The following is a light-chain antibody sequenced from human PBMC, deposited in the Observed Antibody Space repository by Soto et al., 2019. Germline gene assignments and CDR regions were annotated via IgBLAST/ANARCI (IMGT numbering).Light chain of an antibody. V-gene: IGLV2-14*01. Sequence: QSALTQPASVSGSPGQSITISCTGTSSDVGSYNSVSWYQQHPGKAPKLMIYEVSNRPSGISNRFSGSKSGNTASLTISGLQTEDDADYYCGSYASSTSYVFGTGTKLTVL. J-gene: IGLJ1*01. CDR3: GSYASSTSYV. CDR2: EVS. CDR1: SSDVGSYNS.